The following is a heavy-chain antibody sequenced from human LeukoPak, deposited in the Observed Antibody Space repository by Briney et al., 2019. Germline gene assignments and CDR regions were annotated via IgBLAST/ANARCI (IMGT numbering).Heavy chain of an antibody. Sequence: PSETLSLTCTVSGGSIRSFFWSWIRQPPGKGLEWIGYIFYSGSTYYNPSLKSRVTISVDTSKNQFSLKLTSVTAADTAVYYCAKHDYGGNSAWFDPWGQGTRVTVSS. CDR1: GGSIRSFF. CDR2: IFYSGST. CDR3: AKHDYGGNSAWFDP. V-gene: IGHV4-59*01. J-gene: IGHJ5*02. D-gene: IGHD4-23*01.